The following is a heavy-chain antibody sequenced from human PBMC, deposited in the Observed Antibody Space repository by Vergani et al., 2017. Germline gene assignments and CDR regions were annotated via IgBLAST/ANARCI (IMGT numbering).Heavy chain of an antibody. Sequence: EVQLVESGGGLVQPGGSLRLSCVASGFDFSDYYMSWIRQAPGKGLEWVANIKKQDGNDRYYVGSVKGRFTIPRDNARKSLYLQMSSLRAEDTAVYYCARASATYGADYWGQGTLVTVSS. CDR2: IKKQDGNDR. J-gene: IGHJ4*02. V-gene: IGHV3-7*01. CDR3: ARASATYGADY. CDR1: GFDFSDYY. D-gene: IGHD3-10*01.